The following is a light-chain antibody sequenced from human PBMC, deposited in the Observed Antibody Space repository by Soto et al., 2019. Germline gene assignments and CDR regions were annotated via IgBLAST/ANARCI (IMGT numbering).Light chain of an antibody. CDR2: GAS. V-gene: IGKV3-20*01. J-gene: IGKJ1*01. Sequence: EIVITQSPATLSVSPGERATLSCRASQSVGSNLAWYQQKPGQAPRLLIYGASNRATGIPDRFSGSWSGTDFTLTISRLEPEYFAVDYCQQYGSPGTFGQGTKVDIK. CDR3: QQYGSPGT. CDR1: QSVGSN.